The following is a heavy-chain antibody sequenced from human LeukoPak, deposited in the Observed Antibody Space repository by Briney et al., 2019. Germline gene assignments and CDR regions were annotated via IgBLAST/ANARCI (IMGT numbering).Heavy chain of an antibody. CDR1: GFTFSSYA. J-gene: IGHJ4*02. D-gene: IGHD3-10*01. Sequence: PGRSLRLSCAASGFTFSSYAMSWVRQAPGKGLEWVSAISGSGGSTYYADSVKGRFTISRDNSKNTLYLQMNSLRAEDTAVYYCAKVPGASGSGILGPIPDYWGQGTLVTVSS. CDR2: ISGSGGST. CDR3: AKVPGASGSGILGPIPDY. V-gene: IGHV3-23*01.